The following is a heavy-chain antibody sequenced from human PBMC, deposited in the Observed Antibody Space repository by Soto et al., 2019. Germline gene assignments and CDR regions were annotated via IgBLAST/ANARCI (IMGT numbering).Heavy chain of an antibody. Sequence: SETLSLTCSVWGYSISSGYHWGWIRQPPGKGLEWIGSIYHSGSTHYNPSLKSRVTSSVDKSKNHFSLRLSSVTAADTAIYYYPIPGEGVVVEAAAKERYYYYGMDAWGQGKTVTVSS. CDR1: GYSISSGYH. CDR2: IYHSGST. CDR3: PIPGEGVVVEAAAKERYYYYGMDA. V-gene: IGHV4-38-2*02. D-gene: IGHD2-15*01. J-gene: IGHJ6*02.